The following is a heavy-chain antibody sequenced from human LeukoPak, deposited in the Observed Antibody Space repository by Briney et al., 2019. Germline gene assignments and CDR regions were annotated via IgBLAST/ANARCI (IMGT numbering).Heavy chain of an antibody. D-gene: IGHD3-10*01. CDR1: GFTFSSYS. CDR3: ARDLWFGEFPQGMDV. CDR2: ISSSSSYI. Sequence: KPGGSLRLSCAASGFTFSSYSMTWVRQAPGKGLEWVSSISSSSSYIYYADSVKGRFTISRDNAKNSLYLQMNSLRAEDTAVYYCARDLWFGEFPQGMDVWGQGTTVTVSS. V-gene: IGHV3-21*01. J-gene: IGHJ6*02.